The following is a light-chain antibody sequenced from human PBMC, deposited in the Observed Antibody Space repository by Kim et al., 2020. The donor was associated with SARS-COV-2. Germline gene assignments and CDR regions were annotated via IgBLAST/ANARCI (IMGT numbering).Light chain of an antibody. J-gene: IGKJ1*01. V-gene: IGKV1-6*01. CDR2: AAS. CDR1: QDIGND. CDR3: LQDYHYPWT. Sequence: AIQVTQSPSSLSASVGDRVTITCRASQDIGNDLSWYQQRPGKAPKFLIYAASSLQSGVPSRFSGGGAGTDFTLTISSLQPEDFATYYCLQDYHYPWTFGQGTKVDIK.